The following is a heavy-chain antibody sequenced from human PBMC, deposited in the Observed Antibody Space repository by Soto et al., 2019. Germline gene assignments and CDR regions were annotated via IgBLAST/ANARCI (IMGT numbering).Heavy chain of an antibody. CDR1: GFTFSSYA. V-gene: IGHV3-23*01. J-gene: IGHJ4*02. Sequence: EVQLLESGGGLVQPGGSLRLSSAASGFTFSSYAMNWVRQAPGKGLEWVSGISGSGGSTYYADSVKGRFPISTDNSTNSLYLQMHSLGAADAAVYYCAERATGSYIGYWGQGTLVTVSS. D-gene: IGHD1-1*01. CDR3: AERATGSYIGY. CDR2: ISGSGGST.